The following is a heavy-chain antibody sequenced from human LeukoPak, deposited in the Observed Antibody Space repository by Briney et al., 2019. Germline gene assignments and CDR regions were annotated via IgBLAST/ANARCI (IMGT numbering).Heavy chain of an antibody. V-gene: IGHV1-46*01. CDR1: GYTFTDYY. Sequence: ASVKVSCKTSGYTFTDYYMHWVRQAPGQGLEWMGIINPSGGSTSYAQKFQGRVTMTRDTSTSTVYMELSSLRSEDTAVYYCARDHNYSYGRPYYFDYWGQGTLVTVSS. CDR2: INPSGGST. D-gene: IGHD5-18*01. CDR3: ARDHNYSYGRPYYFDY. J-gene: IGHJ4*02.